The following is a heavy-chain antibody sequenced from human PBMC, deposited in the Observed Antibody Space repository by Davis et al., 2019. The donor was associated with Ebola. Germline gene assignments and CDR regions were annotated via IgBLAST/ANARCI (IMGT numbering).Heavy chain of an antibody. D-gene: IGHD3-3*01. Sequence: GGSLRLSCAASGFTFSGSAMHWVRQASGKGLEWVGRIRSKANSYATAYAASVKGRFTISRDDSKNTAYLQMNSLKTEDTAVYYCTRRRHYDFWSGSDYWGQGTLVTVSS. CDR2: IRSKANSYAT. J-gene: IGHJ4*02. CDR3: TRRRHYDFWSGSDY. V-gene: IGHV3-73*01. CDR1: GFTFSGSA.